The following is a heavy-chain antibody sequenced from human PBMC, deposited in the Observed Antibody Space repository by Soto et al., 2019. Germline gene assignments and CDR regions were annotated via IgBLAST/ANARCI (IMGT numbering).Heavy chain of an antibody. V-gene: IGHV3-49*04. J-gene: IGHJ4*02. Sequence: GGSLRLSCTGSGFNFANYALTWVRQAPGKGLEWVGFIRGETNGGTADYAASLKGRITISRDDSKSIAYLAINSLQTEDTAVYYCTRYFYESSGYYVYWGQGTLVTVSS. D-gene: IGHD3-22*01. CDR1: GFNFANYA. CDR2: IRGETNGGTA. CDR3: TRYFYESSGYYVY.